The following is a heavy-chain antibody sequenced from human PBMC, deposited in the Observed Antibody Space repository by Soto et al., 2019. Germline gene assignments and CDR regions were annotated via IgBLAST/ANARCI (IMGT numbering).Heavy chain of an antibody. CDR3: AKDRASWSVNYYDSSGTYFDY. D-gene: IGHD3-22*01. V-gene: IGHV3-23*01. CDR1: GFTFSSYA. J-gene: IGHJ4*02. CDR2: ISGSGGST. Sequence: GSLRLSCAASGFTFSSYAMSWVRQAPGKGLEWVSAISGSGGSTYYAGSVKGRFTISRDNSKNTLYLQMNSLRAEDTAVYYCAKDRASWSVNYYDSSGTYFDYWGQGTLVTVS.